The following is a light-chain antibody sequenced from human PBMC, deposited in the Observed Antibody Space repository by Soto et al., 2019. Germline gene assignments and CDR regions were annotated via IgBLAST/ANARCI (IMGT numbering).Light chain of an antibody. CDR1: SSNIGAGYH. CDR2: GDS. J-gene: IGLJ1*01. CDR3: QSSDSRLSGSDV. V-gene: IGLV1-40*01. Sequence: VLTQPPSVSGAPGQRVTISCTGSSSNIGAGYHVHWYQQLPGAAPKLLIFGDSNRPSGVPDRFSGSKSGTSASLAITGLQADDEADYYCQSSDSRLSGSDVFGTGTKVTVL.